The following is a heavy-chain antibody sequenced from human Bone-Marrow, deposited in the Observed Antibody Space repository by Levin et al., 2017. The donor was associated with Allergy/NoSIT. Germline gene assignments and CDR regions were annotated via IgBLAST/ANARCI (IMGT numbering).Heavy chain of an antibody. D-gene: IGHD3-16*01. J-gene: IGHJ6*02. Sequence: PSETLSLTCTVSGGSISSGDYYWSWIRQPPGKGLEWIGYIYYSGSTYYNPSLKSRVTISVDTSKNQFSLKLSSVTAADTAVYYCARDLHSERGAYYYGMDVWGQGTTVTVSS. CDR3: ARDLHSERGAYYYGMDV. CDR2: IYYSGST. V-gene: IGHV4-30-4*01. CDR1: GGSISSGDYY.